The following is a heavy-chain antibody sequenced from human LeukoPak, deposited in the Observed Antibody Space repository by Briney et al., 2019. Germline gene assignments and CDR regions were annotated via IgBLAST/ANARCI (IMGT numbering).Heavy chain of an antibody. CDR1: GFTFSTYW. J-gene: IGHJ3*02. CDR3: AREELGIGAFDI. CDR2: INSDGSST. Sequence: PGGSLRLSCAASGFTFSTYWMHWVRQAPGKGLVWVSRINSDGSSTSYADSVKGRFTISRDNAKNTLYLQMNSLRAEDTAVYYCAREELGIGAFDIWGQGTMVTVSS. D-gene: IGHD7-27*01. V-gene: IGHV3-74*01.